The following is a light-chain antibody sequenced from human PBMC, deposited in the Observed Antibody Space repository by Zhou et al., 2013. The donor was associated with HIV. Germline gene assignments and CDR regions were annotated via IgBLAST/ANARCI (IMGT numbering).Light chain of an antibody. CDR3: QQYSNWPRT. V-gene: IGKV3-15*01. Sequence: EVVMTQSPSTLSVSPGERVTLSCRASQNVFSNLAWYQQKPGQAPRLLIHGASTRATGIPARFSGSGSGTDFTLTISSLQSEDFAVYYCQQYSNWPRTFGQGTKLEIK. CDR2: GAS. J-gene: IGKJ2*01. CDR1: QNVFSN.